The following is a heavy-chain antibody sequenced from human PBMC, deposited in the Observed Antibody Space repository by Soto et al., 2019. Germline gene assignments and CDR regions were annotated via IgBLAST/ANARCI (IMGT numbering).Heavy chain of an antibody. Sequence: SVKVSCKASGGTFSSYAISWVRQAPGQGLEWMGGIIPIFGTANYAQKFQGRVTITADESTSTAYMELSSLRSEDTAVYYCARAAIAVAGDKDYYYYGMDVWGQGTRVTVSS. J-gene: IGHJ6*02. CDR2: IIPIFGTA. CDR1: GGTFSSYA. CDR3: ARAAIAVAGDKDYYYYGMDV. D-gene: IGHD6-19*01. V-gene: IGHV1-69*13.